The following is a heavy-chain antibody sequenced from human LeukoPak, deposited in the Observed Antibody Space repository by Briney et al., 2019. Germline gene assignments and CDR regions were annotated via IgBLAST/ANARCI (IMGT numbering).Heavy chain of an antibody. CDR1: GYTFTGYY. D-gene: IGHD6-19*01. J-gene: IGHJ5*02. Sequence: ASVKVSCKASGYTFTGYYMHWVRQAPGQGLEWMGWINPNSGGTNYAQKFQGRVTMTRDTSISTAYMELSRLRSDDTAVYYCARDGSIAVAGIGWFDPWGQGTLVTVSS. CDR3: ARDGSIAVAGIGWFDP. V-gene: IGHV1-2*02. CDR2: INPNSGGT.